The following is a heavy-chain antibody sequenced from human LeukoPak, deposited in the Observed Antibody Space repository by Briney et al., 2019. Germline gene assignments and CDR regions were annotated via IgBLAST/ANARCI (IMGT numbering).Heavy chain of an antibody. J-gene: IGHJ4*02. CDR1: GGSIGSGSYY. CDR3: ASLDYYDSSGYLDY. Sequence: SETLSLTCTVSGGSIGSGSYYWSWIRQPAGKGLEWIGRIYTSGSTNYNPSLKSRVTISVDTSKNQFSLKLSSVTAADTAVYYCASLDYYDSSGYLDYWGQGTLVTVSS. V-gene: IGHV4-61*02. D-gene: IGHD3-22*01. CDR2: IYTSGST.